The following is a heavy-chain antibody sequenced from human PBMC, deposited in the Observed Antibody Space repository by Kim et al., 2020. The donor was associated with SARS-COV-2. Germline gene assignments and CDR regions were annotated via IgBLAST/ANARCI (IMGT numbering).Heavy chain of an antibody. J-gene: IGHJ4*02. V-gene: IGHV1-3*01. Sequence: ASVKVSCKASGYTFTSYAMHWVRQAPGQRLEWMGWINAGNGNTKYSQKFQGRVTITRDTSASTAYMELSSLRSEDTAVYYCARGKRITGTVDYWGQGTLVTVSS. CDR2: INAGNGNT. CDR1: GYTFTSYA. D-gene: IGHD1-20*01. CDR3: ARGKRITGTVDY.